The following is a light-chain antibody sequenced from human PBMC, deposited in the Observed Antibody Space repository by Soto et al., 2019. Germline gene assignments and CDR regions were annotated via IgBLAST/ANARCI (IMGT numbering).Light chain of an antibody. V-gene: IGKV1-5*03. Sequence: DIQMTQSPSTLSASVGDRVTITCRASESISSGLAWYQQKPGKAPNLLIYKASTLESGVPSRFSGSGSGTEFTLTISSLQPDDFATYYCQQYNSYSEAFGQGTKVDI. CDR2: KAS. J-gene: IGKJ1*01. CDR3: QQYNSYSEA. CDR1: ESISSG.